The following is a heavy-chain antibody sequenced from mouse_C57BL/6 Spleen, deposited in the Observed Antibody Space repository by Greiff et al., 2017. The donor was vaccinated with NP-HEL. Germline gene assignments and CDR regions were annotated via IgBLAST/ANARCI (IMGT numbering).Heavy chain of an antibody. J-gene: IGHJ1*03. CDR1: GYTFTDYE. CDR3: TRRVLRRYFDV. V-gene: IGHV1-15*01. D-gene: IGHD1-1*01. Sequence: QVQLQQSGAELVRPGASVTLSCKASGYTFTDYEMHWVKQTPVNGLEWIGAIDPETGGTAYNQKFKGKAILTADKSSSTAYMELRSLPSEDSAVYYCTRRVLRRYFDVWGTGTTVTVSS. CDR2: IDPETGGT.